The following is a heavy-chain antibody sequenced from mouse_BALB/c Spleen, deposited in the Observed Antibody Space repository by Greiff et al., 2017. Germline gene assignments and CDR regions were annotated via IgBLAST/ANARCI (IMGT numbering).Heavy chain of an antibody. J-gene: IGHJ4*01. D-gene: IGHD2-1*01. CDR3: ARDGGYGKGGAMDY. Sequence: EVKLMESGGGLVKPGGSLKLSCAASGFTFSDYYMYWVRQTPEKRLEWVATISDGGSYTYYPDSVKGRFTISRDNAKNNLYLQMSSLKSEDTAMYYCARDGGYGKGGAMDYWGQGTSVTVSS. V-gene: IGHV5-4*02. CDR2: ISDGGSYT. CDR1: GFTFSDYY.